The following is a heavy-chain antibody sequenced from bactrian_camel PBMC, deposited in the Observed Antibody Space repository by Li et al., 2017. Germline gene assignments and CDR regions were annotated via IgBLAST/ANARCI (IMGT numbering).Heavy chain of an antibody. CDR3: AASKQSLRLSTDY. CDR1: GNIFRSCA. D-gene: IGHD3*01. V-gene: IGHV3S54*01. CDR2: VYTGGGAVAAT. J-gene: IGHJ4*01. Sequence: QVQLVESGGGSVQAGDSLELSCAAAGNIFRSCAMAWYRQAPGKGRELVARVYTGGGAVAATAYSDSVKGRFTISQDTAKNTVYLQMNRLKPEDTAMYYCAASKQSLRLSTDYWGQGTQVTVS.